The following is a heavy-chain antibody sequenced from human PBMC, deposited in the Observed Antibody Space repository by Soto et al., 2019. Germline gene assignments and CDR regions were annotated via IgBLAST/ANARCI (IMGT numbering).Heavy chain of an antibody. V-gene: IGHV3-30-3*01. D-gene: IGHD3-22*01. CDR1: GFTFSSYA. CDR3: AREGSAYYYDSSGWAFDI. CDR2: ISYDGSNK. Sequence: QVQLVESGGGVVQPGRSLRLSCAASGFTFSSYAMHWVRQAPGKGLEWVAVISYDGSNKYYADSVKGRFTISRDNSQNTLYLQMNSLRAEDTAVYYCAREGSAYYYDSSGWAFDIWGQGTMVTVSS. J-gene: IGHJ3*02.